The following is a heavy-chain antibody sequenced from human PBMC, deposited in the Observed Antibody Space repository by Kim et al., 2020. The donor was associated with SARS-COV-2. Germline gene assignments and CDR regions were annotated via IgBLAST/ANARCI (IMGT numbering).Heavy chain of an antibody. CDR1: GYTFTGYY. CDR3: ARVDRVTGTYFDY. CDR2: INPNSGGT. Sequence: ASVKVSCKASGYTFTGYYMHWVRQAPGQGLEWMGWINPNSGGTNYAQKFQGRVTMTRDTSISTAYMELSRLRSDDTAVYYCARVDRVTGTYFDYWGQGTLVTVSS. J-gene: IGHJ4*02. D-gene: IGHD1-7*01. V-gene: IGHV1-2*02.